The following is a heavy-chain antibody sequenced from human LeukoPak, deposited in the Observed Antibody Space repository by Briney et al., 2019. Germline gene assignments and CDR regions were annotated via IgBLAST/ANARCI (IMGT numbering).Heavy chain of an antibody. D-gene: IGHD3-10*01. J-gene: IGHJ5*02. CDR3: AREKRELLWFGELSKYNWFDP. CDR1: GFTFSSYS. Sequence: GGSLRLSCAASGFTFSSYSMNWVRQAPGKGLEWVSSISSSSSYIYYADSVKGRFTISRDNAKNSLYLQMNSLRAEDTAVYYCAREKRELLWFGELSKYNWFDPWGQGTLVTVSS. V-gene: IGHV3-21*01. CDR2: ISSSSSYI.